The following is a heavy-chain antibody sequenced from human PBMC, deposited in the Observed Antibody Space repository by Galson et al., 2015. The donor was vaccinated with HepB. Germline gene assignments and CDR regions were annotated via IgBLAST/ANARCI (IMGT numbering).Heavy chain of an antibody. Sequence: QSGAEVKKPGESLKISCKGSGYSFTSYWIGWVRQMPGKGLEWMGIIYPGDSDTRYSPSFQGQVTISADKSISTAYLQWSSLKASDTAMYYCARQGVVVPAAMSHSSGWYVGYWGQGTLVTVSS. D-gene: IGHD2-2*01. CDR1: GYSFTSYW. V-gene: IGHV5-51*01. CDR2: IYPGDSDT. J-gene: IGHJ4*02. CDR3: ARQGVVVPAAMSHSSGWYVGY.